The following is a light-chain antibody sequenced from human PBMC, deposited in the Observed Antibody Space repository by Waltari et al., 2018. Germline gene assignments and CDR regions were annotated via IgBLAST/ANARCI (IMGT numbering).Light chain of an antibody. J-gene: IGLJ2*01. V-gene: IGLV2-14*03. CDR2: DVS. CDR1: ISDVGGYNL. CDR3: SSYTSSSTLLVV. Sequence: QSALTQPASVSGSPGQSITISCTGTISDVGGYNLVSWYQKHPGKAPKLMIYDVSNRPSGVSNRFSGSKSGNTASLTISGLQAEDEADYYCSSYTSSSTLLVVFGGGTKLTVL.